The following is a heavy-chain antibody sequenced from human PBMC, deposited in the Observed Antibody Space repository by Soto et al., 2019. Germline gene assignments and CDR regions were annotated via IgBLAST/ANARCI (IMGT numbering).Heavy chain of an antibody. CDR2: IYPGDSDT. CDR3: ARHRGYSYGFYYGMDV. CDR1: GYSFTSYW. Sequence: GESLKISCKGSGYSFTSYWIAWVRQMPGKGLEWMGIIYPGDSDTRYSPSFQGQVTISADKSISTAYLQWSSLKASDTAMYYCARHRGYSYGFYYGMDVWVQGTTVTVSS. D-gene: IGHD5-18*01. J-gene: IGHJ6*02. V-gene: IGHV5-51*01.